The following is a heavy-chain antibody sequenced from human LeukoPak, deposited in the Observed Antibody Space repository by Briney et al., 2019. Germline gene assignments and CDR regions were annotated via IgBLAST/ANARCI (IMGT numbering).Heavy chain of an antibody. V-gene: IGHV1-18*01. D-gene: IGHD3-16*02. CDR2: ISVYNGDT. J-gene: IGHJ4*02. CDR3: ARDQYDQVWGSHRPYFDY. Sequence: ASVKVSCKASGYTFPNYGISWVRQAPGQGLEWMGWISVYNGDTKFEQKFQDRVTMTADTSTTTAYMELRSLRSDDTAVYYCARDQYDQVWGSHRPYFDYWGQGTLVTVSS. CDR1: GYTFPNYG.